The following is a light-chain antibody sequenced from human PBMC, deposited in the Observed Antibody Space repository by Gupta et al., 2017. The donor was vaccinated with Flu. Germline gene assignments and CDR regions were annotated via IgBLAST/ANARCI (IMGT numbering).Light chain of an antibody. CDR3: QQDNSYYT. CDR2: KAS. V-gene: IGKV1-5*03. CDR1: QSISSW. J-gene: IGKJ2*01. Sequence: DIQMTQSPSTLSASVGDRVTITCRASQSISSWLAWYQQKPGKAPKLLIYKASRVERGVPSRFSGCGDGKEFTLTSSRRQYDDCANYYCQQDNSYYTFGQGTKMDIK.